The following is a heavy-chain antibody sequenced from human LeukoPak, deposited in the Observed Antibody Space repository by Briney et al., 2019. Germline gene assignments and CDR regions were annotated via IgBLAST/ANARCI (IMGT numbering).Heavy chain of an antibody. CDR1: GFTFSSYS. V-gene: IGHV3-48*02. CDR3: ARDPSNELRFLEWLLWYFDY. CDR2: ISSSSNSI. Sequence: GGSLGLSCAATGFTFSSYSMNWVLQAPGRGLEWVSYISSSSNSIYYADSVKGRFTISRDNAKNLLYLQMNSLRDEDTAVYYCARDPSNELRFLEWLLWYFDYWGQGTLVTVSS. D-gene: IGHD3-3*01. J-gene: IGHJ4*02.